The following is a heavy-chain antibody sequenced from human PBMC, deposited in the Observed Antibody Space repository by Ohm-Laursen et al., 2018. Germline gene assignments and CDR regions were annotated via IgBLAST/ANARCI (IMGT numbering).Heavy chain of an antibody. Sequence: SLRLSCSAPGFTFHIYAMSWVRQAPGKGLEWVSVISGSGGSTYYADSVKGRFTISRDNSKNTLYLQMNSLRVEDTAVYHCAKDQMASSWSHDAFDMWGQGTMVTVSS. CDR2: ISGSGGST. CDR3: AKDQMASSWSHDAFDM. J-gene: IGHJ3*02. V-gene: IGHV3-23*01. CDR1: GFTFHIYA. D-gene: IGHD6-13*01.